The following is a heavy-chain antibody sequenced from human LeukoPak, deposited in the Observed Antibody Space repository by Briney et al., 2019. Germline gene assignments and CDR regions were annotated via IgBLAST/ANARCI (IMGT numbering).Heavy chain of an antibody. CDR3: ARAMYGSNIYYVFDL. Sequence: GESLQISCKGSGYSFTTYRIGWVRQMPGKGLEWMGIIYPGDSETTYGPSFQGLVTISADKSINTAYLQWSSLKASDTAIYYCARAMYGSNIYYVFDLWGQGTLVTVSS. CDR2: IYPGDSET. CDR1: GYSFTTYR. V-gene: IGHV5-51*01. D-gene: IGHD3-10*01. J-gene: IGHJ4*02.